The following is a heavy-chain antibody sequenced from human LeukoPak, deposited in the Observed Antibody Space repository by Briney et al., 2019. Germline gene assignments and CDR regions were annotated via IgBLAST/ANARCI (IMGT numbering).Heavy chain of an antibody. D-gene: IGHD3-10*01. V-gene: IGHV1-46*01. J-gene: IGHJ5*02. CDR2: INPSGGST. CDR1: GYTFTSYY. Sequence: ASVKVSCKASGYTFTSYYIHWVRQAPGQGLEWMGIINPSGGSTSYAQKFQGRVTMTRDTSTSTVYMELSSLRSEDTAVYYCARYMVRGVALTHPHPDNWFDPWGQGTLVTVSS. CDR3: ARYMVRGVALTHPHPDNWFDP.